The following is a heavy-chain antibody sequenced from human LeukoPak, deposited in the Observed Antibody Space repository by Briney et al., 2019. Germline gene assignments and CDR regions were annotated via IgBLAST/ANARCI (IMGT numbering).Heavy chain of an antibody. CDR2: ISYDGSNK. CDR3: AKGWDPSL. CDR1: GFTFSNYG. D-gene: IGHD1-26*01. J-gene: IGHJ4*02. V-gene: IGHV3-30*18. Sequence: PGGSLRLSCAASGLASGFTFSNYGMHWVRQAPGKGLEWVAVISYDGSNKYYADSVKGRFTISRDNSKNTLYLQMNSLRAEDAAVYYCAKGWDPSLWGQGTLVTVSS.